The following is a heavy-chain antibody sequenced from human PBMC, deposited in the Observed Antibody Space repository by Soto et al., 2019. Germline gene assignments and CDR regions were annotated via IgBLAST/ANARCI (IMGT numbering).Heavy chain of an antibody. J-gene: IGHJ4*02. CDR1: GGSISSGGYS. V-gene: IGHV4-30-2*01. CDR2: IYHSGST. D-gene: IGHD5-12*01. Sequence: KPSETLSLTCAVSGGSISSGGYSWSWIRQPPGKGLEWIGYIYHSGSTYYNPSLKSRVTISVDRSKNQFSLKLSSVTAADTAVYYCARERYSGYGFFDYWGQGTLVTVSS. CDR3: ARERYSGYGFFDY.